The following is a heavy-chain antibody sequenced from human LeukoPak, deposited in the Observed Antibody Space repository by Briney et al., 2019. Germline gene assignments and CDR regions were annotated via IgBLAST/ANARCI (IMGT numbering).Heavy chain of an antibody. CDR1: GFTFSSYS. D-gene: IGHD3-22*01. J-gene: IGHJ4*02. V-gene: IGHV3-21*01. CDR3: ARGGRDYYDSSGYPDY. CDR2: ISSSSSYI. Sequence: GGSLRLSCAASGFTFSSYSMNWVRQAPGKGLEWVSSISSSSSYIYYADSVKGRFTISRDNSKNTLYLQMNSLRAEDTAVYYCARGGRDYYDSSGYPDYWGQGTLVTVSS.